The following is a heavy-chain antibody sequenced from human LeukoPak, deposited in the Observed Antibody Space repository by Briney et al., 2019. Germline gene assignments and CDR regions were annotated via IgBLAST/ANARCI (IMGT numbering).Heavy chain of an antibody. Sequence: GGSLRLSCAASGFTFSSYGMHWVRQAPGKGLEWVAVIWYDGSNKYYADSVKGRFTISRDNSKNTLYLQMNSLRAEDTAVYYCARGRSSRTYSSSWYSAYWGQGTLVTVSS. CDR2: IWYDGSNK. CDR3: ARGRSSRTYSSSWYSAY. V-gene: IGHV3-33*01. J-gene: IGHJ4*02. D-gene: IGHD6-13*01. CDR1: GFTFSSYG.